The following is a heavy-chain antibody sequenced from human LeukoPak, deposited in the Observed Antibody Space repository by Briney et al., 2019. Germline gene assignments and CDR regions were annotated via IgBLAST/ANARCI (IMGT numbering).Heavy chain of an antibody. CDR2: IYYSGST. J-gene: IGHJ4*02. D-gene: IGHD6-19*01. CDR1: GGSISSGGYY. V-gene: IGHV4-31*03. Sequence: PSQTLSLTCTVSGGSISSGGYYWRWIRQHPGTGLEWIGYIYYSGSTYYNASLKSRVTISVDKAKNQFSLKLSSVTAADTAVYYCARTGGGAVAGSVGFDYWGQGTLVTVSS. CDR3: ARTGGGAVAGSVGFDY.